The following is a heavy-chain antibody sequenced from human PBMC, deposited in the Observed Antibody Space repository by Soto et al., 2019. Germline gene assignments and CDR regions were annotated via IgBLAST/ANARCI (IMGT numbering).Heavy chain of an antibody. J-gene: IGHJ4*02. D-gene: IGHD6-25*01. Sequence: QVQLQESGPGLVMPSQTLSLTCTVSGASISSGGYYWTWIRQHPRKGLEYIGHIFYSGTTYYNPSLKSRLSISADTSKNQFSLRLASVTAADTAVYSCARESADAGKSIDYWGLGTLVTVTS. CDR1: GASISSGGYY. CDR2: IFYSGTT. CDR3: ARESADAGKSIDY. V-gene: IGHV4-31*03.